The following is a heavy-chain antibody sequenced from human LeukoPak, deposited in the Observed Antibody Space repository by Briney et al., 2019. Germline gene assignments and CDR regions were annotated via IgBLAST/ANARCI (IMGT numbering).Heavy chain of an antibody. Sequence: GASVKVSCKASGFTSTNYYMHWVRQAPGQGLEWMGLISPTGSSTNYAQKFRGRVTMTRDTSTTTVYMELSSLRSEDTAVYYCARPRGSAGRFDYWGQGTLVTVSS. CDR1: GFTSTNYY. V-gene: IGHV1-46*01. CDR3: ARPRGSAGRFDY. J-gene: IGHJ4*02. D-gene: IGHD2-15*01. CDR2: ISPTGSST.